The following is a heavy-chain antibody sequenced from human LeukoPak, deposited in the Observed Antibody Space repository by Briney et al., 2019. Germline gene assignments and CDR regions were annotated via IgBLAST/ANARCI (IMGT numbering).Heavy chain of an antibody. V-gene: IGHV4-4*07. J-gene: IGHJ3*02. Sequence: PSETLSHTCTVSGGSINNYYWSWIRQPAGKGLEWIGRIYTRGSTNYNPSLKSRVTMSVDTSKNQFSLKLSSVIAADTAVYYCARGRYCSADICSGGDAFDIWGQGTMVSVSS. CDR3: ARGRYCSADICSGGDAFDI. CDR2: IYTRGST. D-gene: IGHD2-15*01. CDR1: GGSINNYY.